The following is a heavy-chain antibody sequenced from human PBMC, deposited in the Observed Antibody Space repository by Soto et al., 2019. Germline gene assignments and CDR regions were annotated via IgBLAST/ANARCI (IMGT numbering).Heavy chain of an antibody. V-gene: IGHV4-59*01. Sequence: PSETLSLTCTVSGGSISSYHWSWIRQPPGKGLEWIGYIYYSGSTNYNPSLKSRVTISVDTSKNQFSLKLSSVTAADTAVYYCARDRSPGDFWSGYSYYFDYWGQGTLVTVSS. CDR2: IYYSGST. CDR1: GGSISSYH. CDR3: ARDRSPGDFWSGYSYYFDY. J-gene: IGHJ4*02. D-gene: IGHD3-3*01.